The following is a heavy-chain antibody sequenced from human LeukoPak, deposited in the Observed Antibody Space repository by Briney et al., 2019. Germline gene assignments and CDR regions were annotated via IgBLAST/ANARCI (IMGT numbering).Heavy chain of an antibody. CDR2: ISGSGGST. CDR3: AKDFSFYDYVWGSYDNWFDP. Sequence: GGSLRLSCAASGFTFSSYAMSWVRQAPGKGLEWVSAISGSGGSTYYADSVKGRFTISRDNSKNTLYLQMNSLRAEDTAVYYCAKDFSFYDYVWGSYDNWFDPWGQGTLVTVSS. J-gene: IGHJ5*02. D-gene: IGHD3-16*01. V-gene: IGHV3-23*01. CDR1: GFTFSSYA.